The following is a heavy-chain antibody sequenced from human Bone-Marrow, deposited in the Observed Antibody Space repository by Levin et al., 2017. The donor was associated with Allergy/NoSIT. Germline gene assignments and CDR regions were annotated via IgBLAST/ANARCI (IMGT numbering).Heavy chain of an antibody. CDR2: FNKNGVTR. Sequence: GESLKISCEISGFSFSTYSMNWVRQAPGKGLEWVSYFNKNGVTRYYADSVKGRFTISRDDAKNSLYLHMNNLRAEDTAVYYCVRDPHALDVWGKGTTVTVSS. CDR3: VRDPHALDV. CDR1: GFSFSTYS. V-gene: IGHV3-48*01. J-gene: IGHJ6*04.